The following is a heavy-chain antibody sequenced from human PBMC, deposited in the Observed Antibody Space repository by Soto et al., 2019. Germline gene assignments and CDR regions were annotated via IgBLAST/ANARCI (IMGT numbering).Heavy chain of an antibody. CDR3: ARYCNTCGCLDY. V-gene: IGHV4-59*01. CDR1: GGSISGYH. CDR2: IHYTGTT. J-gene: IGHJ4*02. D-gene: IGHD3-22*01. Sequence: SETLSLTCTVSGGSISGYHWGWMRQPPGKGLEWIAFIHYTGTTKSNPSLSSRLTISVDTSTNQLSLKLSSVTAADTAVYYCARYCNTCGCLDYWGQGALVTGPS.